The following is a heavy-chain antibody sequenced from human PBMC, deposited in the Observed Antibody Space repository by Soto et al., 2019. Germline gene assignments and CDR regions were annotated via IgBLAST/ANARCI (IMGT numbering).Heavy chain of an antibody. CDR3: ARSTYYYDSSGYDFQKFDP. CDR2: IYHSGST. Sequence: SETLSLTCAVSGGSISSGGYSWSWIRQPPGKGLEWIGYIYHSGSTYYNPSLKSRVTISVDRSKNQFSLKLGSVTAADTAVYYCARSTYYYDSSGYDFQKFDPWGQGTLVTVSS. D-gene: IGHD3-22*01. CDR1: GGSISSGGYS. J-gene: IGHJ5*02. V-gene: IGHV4-30-2*01.